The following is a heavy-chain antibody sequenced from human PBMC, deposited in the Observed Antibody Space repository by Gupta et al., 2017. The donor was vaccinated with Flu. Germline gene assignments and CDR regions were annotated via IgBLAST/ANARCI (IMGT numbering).Heavy chain of an antibody. CDR1: SNVS. CDR2: ISSSSSYF. V-gene: IGHV3-21*01. CDR3: AGEILLTSWACNY. J-gene: IGHJ4*02. Sequence: SNVSISWVRPAPGKELECASTISSSSSYFCYGDSVQGGFTIPRDNAKTLLYLKMNTLRAEDTAVYYSAGEILLTSWACNYWGQGPPVTISS. D-gene: IGHD2-2*01.